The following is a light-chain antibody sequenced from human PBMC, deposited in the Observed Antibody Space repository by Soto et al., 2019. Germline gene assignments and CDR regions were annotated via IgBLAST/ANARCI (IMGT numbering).Light chain of an antibody. Sequence: QSSLTQTACVSGSPGQSVTISCTGTISDVGSYNLVSWYQQHPGKAPKLMIYEGSKRPSGVSNRFSGSKSGNTASLTISGLQAEDEADYYCCSYAGSSTLYVFGTGTKVTVL. CDR1: ISDVGSYNL. V-gene: IGLV2-23*01. J-gene: IGLJ1*01. CDR2: EGS. CDR3: CSYAGSSTLYV.